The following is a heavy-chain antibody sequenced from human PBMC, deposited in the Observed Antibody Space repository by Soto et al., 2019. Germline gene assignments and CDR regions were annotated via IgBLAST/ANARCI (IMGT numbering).Heavy chain of an antibody. CDR2: INAGNGDT. V-gene: IGHV1-3*01. J-gene: IGHJ5*02. Sequence: QVQLVQSGAEVKKPGASVKLSCKASGYTSSNYAVQWVRQAPGRSLEWVGWINAGNGDTKYSQKFHDRVTITRDTAASTAYMELSTLRSEDTAIYYCARVPRYTSDIVQVPAVMYEDWFVPWGQGTLVTVSS. CDR1: GYTSSNYA. D-gene: IGHD2-2*01. CDR3: ARVPRYTSDIVQVPAVMYEDWFVP.